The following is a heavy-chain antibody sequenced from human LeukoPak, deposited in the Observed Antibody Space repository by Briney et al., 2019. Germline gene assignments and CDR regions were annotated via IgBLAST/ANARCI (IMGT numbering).Heavy chain of an antibody. J-gene: IGHJ5*02. V-gene: IGHV4-30-2*01. CDR1: GGSVSSGGHS. CDR3: ARAPTYCSSTSCYVSWFDP. Sequence: PSETLSLTCTVSGGSVSSGGHSWSWIRQPPGKGLEWIGYIYHSGSGSTYYNPSLKSRVTISIDKSKNQFSLKLNSVTAADTAVYYCARAPTYCSSTSCYVSWFDPWGQGTLVTVSS. CDR2: IYHSGSGST. D-gene: IGHD2-2*01.